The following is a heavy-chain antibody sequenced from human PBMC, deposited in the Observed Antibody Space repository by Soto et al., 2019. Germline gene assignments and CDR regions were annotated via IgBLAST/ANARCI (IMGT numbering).Heavy chain of an antibody. CDR1: GGTFSSYA. J-gene: IGHJ4*02. D-gene: IGHD3-22*01. CDR3: AKASPYYYDSSGSLPAHY. Sequence: QVQLVQSGAEVKKPGSSVKVSCKASGGTFSSYAISWVRQAPGQGLEWMGGIIPIFGTANYAQKFQGRVTITADESTSTAYMELSSLRSEDTAVYYCAKASPYYYDSSGSLPAHYWGQGTLVTVSS. V-gene: IGHV1-69*01. CDR2: IIPIFGTA.